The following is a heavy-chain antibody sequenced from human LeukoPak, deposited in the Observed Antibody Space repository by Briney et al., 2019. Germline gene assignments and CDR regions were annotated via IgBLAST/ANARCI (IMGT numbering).Heavy chain of an antibody. J-gene: IGHJ5*02. CDR2: INHSGGT. D-gene: IGHD2-2*01. CDR1: GGSFSGYY. CDR3: SYAEHCSRTRCGFDP. V-gene: IGHV4-34*01. Sequence: PSETLSLTCAVDGGSFSGYYWCWIRQPPGKGVEWVGEINHSGGTNYNPSLKSRVTISGDKSRNQFSLKLSSVTAAGTAVYYCSYAEHCSRTRCGFDPWGHGTLVTVSS.